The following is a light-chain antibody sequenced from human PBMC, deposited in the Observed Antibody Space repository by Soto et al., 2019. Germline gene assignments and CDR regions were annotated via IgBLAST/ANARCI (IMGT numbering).Light chain of an antibody. V-gene: IGKV3-20*01. J-gene: IGKJ1*01. Sequence: EIVWTQSPGTLSLSPGERATLSCRASQSVDSSYLAWYHQRPGQAPRLLIYGASNRATGIPDRFSVSGSGTDFTLTISRLEPEDFAVYYCQQYGSSGTFGQGTKVDIK. CDR2: GAS. CDR3: QQYGSSGT. CDR1: QSVDSSY.